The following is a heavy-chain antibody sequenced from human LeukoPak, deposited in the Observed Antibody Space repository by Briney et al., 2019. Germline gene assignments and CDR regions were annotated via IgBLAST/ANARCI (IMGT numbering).Heavy chain of an antibody. CDR3: ARAPT. CDR1: GFTFSDHA. Sequence: GGSLRLSCAASGFTFSDHAMNWFRQTPGKGLEWVGFIRNQAYGGTTEYAASVKGRFTISRDNSKSIVYLQMNTLKVDDTGVYYCARAPTWGRGTRVTVSS. CDR2: IRNQAYGGTT. J-gene: IGHJ5*02. V-gene: IGHV3-49*03.